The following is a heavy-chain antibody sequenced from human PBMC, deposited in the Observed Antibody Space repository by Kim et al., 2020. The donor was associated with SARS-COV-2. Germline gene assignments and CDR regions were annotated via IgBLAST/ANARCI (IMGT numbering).Heavy chain of an antibody. CDR1: GFTVSSNY. CDR2: IYSGGST. D-gene: IGHD5-18*01. V-gene: IGHV3-53*01. CDR3: AREGGYSYGYGDY. Sequence: GGSLRLSCAASGFTVSSNYMSWVRQAPGKGLEWVSVIYSGGSTYYADSVKGRFTISRDNSKNTLYLQMNSLRAEDTAVYYCAREGGYSYGYGDYWGQGTLVTVSS. J-gene: IGHJ4*02.